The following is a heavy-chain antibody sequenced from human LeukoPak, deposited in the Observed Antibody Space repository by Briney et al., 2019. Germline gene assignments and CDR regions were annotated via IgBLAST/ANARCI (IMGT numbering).Heavy chain of an antibody. CDR1: GFTFSSYG. D-gene: IGHD2-21*02. Sequence: GRSLRLSCAASGFTFSSYGMHWVRQAPGKGLEWVAVMSYDGSNKYYADSVKGRFTISRDNSKNTLYLQMNSLRAEDTAVYYCARLLVVTAPFDYWGQGTLVTVSS. CDR2: MSYDGSNK. J-gene: IGHJ4*02. V-gene: IGHV3-30*03. CDR3: ARLLVVTAPFDY.